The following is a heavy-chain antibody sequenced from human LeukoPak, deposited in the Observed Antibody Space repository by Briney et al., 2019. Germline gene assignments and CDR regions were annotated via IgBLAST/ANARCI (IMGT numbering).Heavy chain of an antibody. CDR3: ARGRGAHYYDFWSGSLNWFDP. J-gene: IGHJ5*02. V-gene: IGHV4-30-4*01. CDR1: GGSISSGDYY. CDR2: IYYSGST. D-gene: IGHD3-3*01. Sequence: SETLSLTCTVSGGSISSGDYYWSWIRQPPGKGLEWIGYIYYSGSTYYNPSLKSRVTISVDTSKNQFSLKLSSVTAADTAVYYCARGRGAHYYDFWSGSLNWFDPWGQGTLVTVSS.